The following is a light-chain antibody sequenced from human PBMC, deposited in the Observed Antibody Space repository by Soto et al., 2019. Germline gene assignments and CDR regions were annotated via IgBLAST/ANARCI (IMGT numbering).Light chain of an antibody. Sequence: QSALTQPASVSGSPGQSITISCTGTSSDVGSYNLVSWYQQHPGKAPKLMIYEGSKRPSGVSNRFSGSKSGNTASLTISGLQAEDEADYYCCSYAGSSTLFGGGTKLT. J-gene: IGLJ2*01. CDR2: EGS. V-gene: IGLV2-23*01. CDR3: CSYAGSSTL. CDR1: SSDVGSYNL.